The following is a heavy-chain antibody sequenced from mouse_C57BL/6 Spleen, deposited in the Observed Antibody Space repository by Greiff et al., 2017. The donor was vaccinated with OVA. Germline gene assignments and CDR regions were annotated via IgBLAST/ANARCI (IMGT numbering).Heavy chain of an antibody. J-gene: IGHJ2*01. V-gene: IGHV1-50*01. CDR3: ARRELADY. CDR1: GYTFTSYW. D-gene: IGHD4-1*01. CDR2: IDPSDSYT. Sequence: VKLQQPGAELVKPGASVKLSCKASGYTFTSYWMQWVKQRPGQGLEWIGEIDPSDSYTNYNQKFKGKVTLTVATSSSTAYMQLSSLTSEDAAVYYCARRELADYWGQGTTLTVSS.